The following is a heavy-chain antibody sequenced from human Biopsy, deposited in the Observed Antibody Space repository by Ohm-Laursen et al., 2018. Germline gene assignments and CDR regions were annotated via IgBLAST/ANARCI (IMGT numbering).Heavy chain of an antibody. Sequence: GSLRLSCAASGFTFTHAWMSWVRQGPGKGLERLGRIKSKSDGEATDYAAAVQGRFAISRDDSTNTFYLQMNSLKSEDTGVFYCTVDLGRGFHWGQGTLVTVSS. CDR2: IKSKSDGEAT. V-gene: IGHV3-15*01. CDR3: TVDLGRGFH. J-gene: IGHJ4*02. D-gene: IGHD5-12*01. CDR1: GFTFTHAW.